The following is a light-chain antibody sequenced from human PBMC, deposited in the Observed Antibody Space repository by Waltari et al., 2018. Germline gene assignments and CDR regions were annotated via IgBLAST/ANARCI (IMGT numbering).Light chain of an antibody. J-gene: IGLJ2*01. Sequence: QSALTQPASVSGSPGQSVTISCVGSTSDVGAHKFVSWYQQHPGEVPKLLIYDVNNRPSGVSKRFSGSKSGNTDSLTSSGLQPEDDSYYYCSSYTSSSTLVFGGGTKLTVL. V-gene: IGLV2-14*03. CDR2: DVN. CDR3: SSYTSSSTLV. CDR1: TSDVGAHKF.